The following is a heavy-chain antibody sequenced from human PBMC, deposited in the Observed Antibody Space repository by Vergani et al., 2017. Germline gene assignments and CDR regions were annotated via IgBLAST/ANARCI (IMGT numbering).Heavy chain of an antibody. CDR2: IYSGGST. Sequence: EVQLVESGGGLVQPGGSLRLSCAASGFTVSSNYMSWVRQAPGKGLEWVSVIYSGGSTYYADSVKGRFTISRDNSKNTLYLQMNSLRAEDTAVYYCARGDIVVVPAGSYYYYYMDVWGKGTTVTVSS. CDR1: GFTVSSNY. D-gene: IGHD2-2*01. CDR3: ARGDIVVVPAGSYYYYYMDV. V-gene: IGHV3-66*01. J-gene: IGHJ6*03.